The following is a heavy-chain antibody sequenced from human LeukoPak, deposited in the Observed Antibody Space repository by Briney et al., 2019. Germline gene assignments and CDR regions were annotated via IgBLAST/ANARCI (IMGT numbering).Heavy chain of an antibody. CDR1: GYTFTSYG. V-gene: IGHV1-18*01. Sequence: ASVKVSCKASGYTFTSYGISWVRQAPGQGLEWMGWISAYNGNTNYAQKLQGRVTMTTDTSTSTAYMELRSLRSDDTAVYYCARVGRALYGSGSYYFGYWGQGTLVTVSS. D-gene: IGHD3-10*01. CDR2: ISAYNGNT. J-gene: IGHJ4*02. CDR3: ARVGRALYGSGSYYFGY.